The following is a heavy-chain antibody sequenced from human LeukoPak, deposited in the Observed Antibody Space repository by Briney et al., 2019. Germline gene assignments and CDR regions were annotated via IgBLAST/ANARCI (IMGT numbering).Heavy chain of an antibody. CDR3: AKVRGGVVPAASFDY. CDR1: GFIFSSYD. CDR2: ISYDGSNK. D-gene: IGHD2-2*01. J-gene: IGHJ4*02. V-gene: IGHV3-30*18. Sequence: GGSLRLSYAASGFIFSSYDMHWVRQAPGKGLEWVAVISYDGSNKYYADSVKGRFTISRDNSKNTLYLQMNSLRAEDTAVYYCAKVRGGVVPAASFDYWGQGTLVTVSS.